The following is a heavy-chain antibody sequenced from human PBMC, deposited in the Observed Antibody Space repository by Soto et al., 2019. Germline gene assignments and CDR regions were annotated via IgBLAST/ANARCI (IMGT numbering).Heavy chain of an antibody. CDR3: AKERGESGSGRHLCYFDP. V-gene: IGHV3-30*18. Sequence: QVQLVESGGGVVQPGRSLRLSCAASGFTFNNYGIHWVRQAPGKGLEWVAVISYDGSGKNYADSVKGRFTISRDNSRNTLCLHMNSLRPEDSAVYYCAKERGESGSGRHLCYFDPSGQGTLVTVSS. J-gene: IGHJ5*02. D-gene: IGHD3-10*01. CDR2: ISYDGSGK. CDR1: GFTFNNYG.